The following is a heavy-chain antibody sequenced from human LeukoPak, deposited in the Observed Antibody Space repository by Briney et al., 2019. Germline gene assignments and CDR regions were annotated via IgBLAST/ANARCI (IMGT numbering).Heavy chain of an antibody. CDR1: GNSFPSNW. J-gene: IGHJ6*03. V-gene: IGHV5-51*01. CDR2: ISPGDSDT. D-gene: IGHD3-10*01. Sequence: GAPLKISCRGSGNSFPSNWIAWVRQLPGKGLEWRGGISPGDSDTTYSPSFQGQVTISADKSISTAYLQWSSLKASDTAMYYCARVNLEYYYGSGRLIKYYYYCMDVWGKGTTVTISS. CDR3: ARVNLEYYYGSGRLIKYYYYCMDV.